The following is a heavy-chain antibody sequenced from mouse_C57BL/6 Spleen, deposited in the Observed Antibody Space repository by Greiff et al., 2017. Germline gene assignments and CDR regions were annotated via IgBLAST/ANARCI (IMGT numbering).Heavy chain of an antibody. D-gene: IGHD2-2*01. J-gene: IGHJ3*01. V-gene: IGHV1-18*01. CDR2: INPNNGGT. Sequence: VQLQQSGPELVKPGASVKIPCKASGYTFTDYNMDWVKQSHGKSLEWIGDINPNNGGTIYNQKFKGKATLTVDKSSSTAYMGLRSLTSEDTAVYYCARSGGYPFAYWGQGTLVTVSA. CDR3: ARSGGYPFAY. CDR1: GYTFTDYN.